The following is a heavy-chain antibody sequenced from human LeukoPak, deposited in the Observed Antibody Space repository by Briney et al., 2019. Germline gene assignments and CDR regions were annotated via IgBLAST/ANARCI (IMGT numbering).Heavy chain of an antibody. D-gene: IGHD5-12*01. CDR3: ARRIATTVDH. CDR2: IYYSGST. V-gene: IGHV4-39*01. CDR1: GGSISSSSYY. Sequence: NPSETLSLTCTVSGGSISSSSYYWGWIRQPPGKGLEWIGSIYYSGSTYYNPSLKSRVTISVDTSKNQFSLKLSSVTAADTAVYYCARRIATTVDHWGQGTLVTVSS. J-gene: IGHJ4*02.